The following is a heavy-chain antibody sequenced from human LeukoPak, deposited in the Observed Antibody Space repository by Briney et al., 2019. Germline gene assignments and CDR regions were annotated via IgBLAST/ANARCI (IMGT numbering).Heavy chain of an antibody. CDR2: ISHTGAT. CDR3: VRRSHASSAGYSSFFDS. CDR1: GFPFSSYT. D-gene: IGHD6-13*01. J-gene: IGHJ4*02. V-gene: IGHV3-23*01. Sequence: GGSLRLSCAGSGFPFSSYTINWVRQAPGKGLEWASTISHTGATYYADSVKGRFTISGDNAKNTVFLQMNSLRAEDTGLGFCVRRSHASSAGYSSFFDSWGEGTLVTVSS.